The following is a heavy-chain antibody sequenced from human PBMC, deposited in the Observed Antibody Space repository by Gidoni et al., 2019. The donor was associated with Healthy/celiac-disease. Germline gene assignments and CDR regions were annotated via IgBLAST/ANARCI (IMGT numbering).Heavy chain of an antibody. CDR3: ARSLPGDSSSWYTADY. CDR2: IFSNDEK. Sequence: QVPLKESGPVLFQPTATLTLTCTVSGFSLSNARMGVSWIRQPPGKALEWLAHIFSNDEKSYSTSLKSRLTISKDTSKSQVVLTMTNMDPVDTATYYCARSLPGDSSSWYTADYWGQGTLVTVSS. CDR1: GFSLSNARMG. J-gene: IGHJ4*02. D-gene: IGHD6-13*01. V-gene: IGHV2-26*01.